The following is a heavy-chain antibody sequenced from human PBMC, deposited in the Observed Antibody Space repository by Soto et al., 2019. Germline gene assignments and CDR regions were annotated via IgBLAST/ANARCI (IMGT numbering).Heavy chain of an antibody. V-gene: IGHV4-31*03. J-gene: IGHJ4*02. Sequence: KTSETLSLTCTVSGGSISSGGYYWSWIRQHPGKGLEWIGYIYYSGSTYYNPSLKSRVTISVDTSKNQFSLKLSSVTAADTAVYYCARDEPREMATILGYWGQGTLVTVSS. CDR2: IYYSGST. CDR1: GGSISSGGYY. CDR3: ARDEPREMATILGY. D-gene: IGHD5-12*01.